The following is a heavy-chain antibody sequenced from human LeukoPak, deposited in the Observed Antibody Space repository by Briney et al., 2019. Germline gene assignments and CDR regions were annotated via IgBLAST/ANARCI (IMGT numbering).Heavy chain of an antibody. CDR3: TTDLGTYYHGSQRLIPIDY. CDR2: IASKLHGGTI. Sequence: QTGGSLRLSCTTSGFTFGDYAMSWFRQAPGKGLEWVGFIASKLHGGTIEYAASVKGRFTISRDDSRSSAYLEMNSLKIEDTAVYYCTTDLGTYYHGSQRLIPIDYWGQGTLVTVSS. CDR1: GFTFGDYA. J-gene: IGHJ4*02. D-gene: IGHD3-10*01. V-gene: IGHV3-49*03.